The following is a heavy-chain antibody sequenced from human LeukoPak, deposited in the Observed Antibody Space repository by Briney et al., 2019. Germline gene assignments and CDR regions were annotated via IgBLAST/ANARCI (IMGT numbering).Heavy chain of an antibody. Sequence: ASVKVSCKASGYTFTGYYMHWVRQAPGQGLEWMGRINPNSGGTNYAQKFQGRVTMTRDTSISTAYMELSRPRSDDTAVYYCARGGVGLAVAGLFDYWGQGTLVTVSS. CDR1: GYTFTGYY. CDR3: ARGGVGLAVAGLFDY. V-gene: IGHV1-2*06. J-gene: IGHJ4*02. D-gene: IGHD6-19*01. CDR2: INPNSGGT.